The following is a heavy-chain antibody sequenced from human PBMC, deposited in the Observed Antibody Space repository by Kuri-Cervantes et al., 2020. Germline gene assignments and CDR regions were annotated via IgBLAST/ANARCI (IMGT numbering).Heavy chain of an antibody. V-gene: IGHV3-30-3*01. CDR3: AREGDSSGWYTMDY. CDR2: ISYDGTNK. D-gene: IGHD6-19*01. J-gene: IGHJ4*02. Sequence: GGSLRLSCAASGFTFSNYAMHWVRQAPGKGLEWVAVISYDGTNKYYADSVKGRFTISRDNSKNTLYLQMNSLRAEDTALYYCAREGDSSGWYTMDYWGQGTLVTVSS. CDR1: GFTFSNYA.